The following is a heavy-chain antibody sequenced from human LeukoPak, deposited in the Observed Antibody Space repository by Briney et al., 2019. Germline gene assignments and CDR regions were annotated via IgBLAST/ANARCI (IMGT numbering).Heavy chain of an antibody. D-gene: IGHD6-19*01. V-gene: IGHV4-59*08. J-gene: IGHJ1*01. CDR2: IYYSGST. CDR1: GGSISSYY. CDR3: ARLYSSGWTPRYFQH. Sequence: SETLSLTCIVSGGSISSYYWSWIRQPPGKGLEWIGYIYYSGSTNYNPSLKSRVTISVDTSKNQFSLKLSSVAAADTAVYYCARLYSSGWTPRYFQHWGQGTLVTVSS.